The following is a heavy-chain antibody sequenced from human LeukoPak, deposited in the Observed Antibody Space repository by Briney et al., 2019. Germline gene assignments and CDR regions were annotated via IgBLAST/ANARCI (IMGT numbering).Heavy chain of an antibody. CDR1: GFTFSSYA. CDR3: TRVQAGRAGLMDV. Sequence: GGSLRLSCAASGFTFSSYAIHWVRQAPGKGLEWVAVISYDGSDKYYADSVKGRFTTSRDNAKNTLYLQMNSLRAEDTALYYCTRVQAGRAGLMDVWGRGTTVTVSS. V-gene: IGHV3-30*04. D-gene: IGHD6-13*01. J-gene: IGHJ6*02. CDR2: ISYDGSDK.